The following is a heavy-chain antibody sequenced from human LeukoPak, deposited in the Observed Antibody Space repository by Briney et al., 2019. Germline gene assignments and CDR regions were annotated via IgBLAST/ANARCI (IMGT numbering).Heavy chain of an antibody. J-gene: IGHJ6*03. CDR3: ARLTKNDSGTYRFGKKKRGYMDV. CDR1: GGSFSGYY. D-gene: IGHD3-10*01. CDR2: MNHSGST. V-gene: IGHV4-34*01. Sequence: SETLSLTCAVYGGSFSGYYWSWIRQPPGKGLEWIGEMNHSGSTNYNPSLKSRVTISVDTSKNQFSLKLSSVTAADTAVYYCARLTKNDSGTYRFGKKKRGYMDVWGKGTTVTVSS.